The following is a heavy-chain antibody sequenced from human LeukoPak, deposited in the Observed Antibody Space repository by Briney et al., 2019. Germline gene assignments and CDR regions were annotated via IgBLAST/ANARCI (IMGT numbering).Heavy chain of an antibody. CDR3: AKATVYGDSSAYFDY. Sequence: PGGSLRLSCAASGFTFSDFSMNWVRQAPGKGLEWVSAISGSGGSTYYEDSVKGRFTTSRDNSKNTLYLQMNSLRAEDTAVYFCAKATVYGDSSAYFDYWGQGTLVTVSS. CDR1: GFTFSDFS. J-gene: IGHJ4*02. CDR2: ISGSGGST. D-gene: IGHD3-22*01. V-gene: IGHV3-23*01.